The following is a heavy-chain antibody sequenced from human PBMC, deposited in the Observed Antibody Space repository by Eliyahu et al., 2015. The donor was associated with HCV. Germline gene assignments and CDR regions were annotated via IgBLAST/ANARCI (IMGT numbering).Heavy chain of an antibody. CDR2: ISYDGSNK. CDR1: GFTFSSYG. Sequence: QVQLVESGGGVVQPGRSLRLSCAASGFTFSSYGMHWVRQXPGKGLEWVAVISYDGSNKYYADSVKGRFTISRDNSKNTLYLQMNSLRAEDTAVYYCAKRRAEYGDYASLDYWGQGTLVTVSS. D-gene: IGHD4-17*01. CDR3: AKRRAEYGDYASLDY. V-gene: IGHV3-30*18. J-gene: IGHJ4*02.